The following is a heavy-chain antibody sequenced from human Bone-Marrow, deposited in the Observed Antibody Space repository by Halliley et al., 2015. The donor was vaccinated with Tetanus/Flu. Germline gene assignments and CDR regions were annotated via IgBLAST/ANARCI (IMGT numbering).Heavy chain of an antibody. CDR3: AHGSGWLLDY. J-gene: IGHJ4*02. V-gene: IGHV2-5*02. Sequence: KALEWLAFIYWDDAKSYYPSLESRLTITRDPSRNEVVLMMTNVDPVDTATYYCAHGSGWLLDYWGQGILVTVSS. CDR2: IYWDDAK. D-gene: IGHD6-19*01.